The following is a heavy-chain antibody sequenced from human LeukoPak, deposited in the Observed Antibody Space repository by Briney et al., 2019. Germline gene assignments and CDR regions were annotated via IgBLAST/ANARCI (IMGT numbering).Heavy chain of an antibody. CDR1: GSTFSSYN. CDR3: AALRGLQNWYFDL. J-gene: IGHJ2*01. V-gene: IGHV3-48*01. CDR2: ISSGSGTI. D-gene: IGHD4-17*01. Sequence: GGSLRLSCAASGSTFSSYNINWVRQAPVKGLEWVSYISSGSGTIYYADSVKGRFTISRDNAKNSLFLQMNSLRAEDTAVYYCAALRGLQNWYFDLWGRGTLVTVSS.